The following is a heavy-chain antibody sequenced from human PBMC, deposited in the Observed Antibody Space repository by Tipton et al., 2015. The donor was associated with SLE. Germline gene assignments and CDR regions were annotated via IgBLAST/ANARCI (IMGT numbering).Heavy chain of an antibody. D-gene: IGHD2-15*01. Sequence: TLSLTCTVSGGSISSYYWSWIRQPAGKGLEWIGRIYTSGSTNYNPSLKSRVTISVDTSKNQFSLRLGSVTAADTAVFYCARQGGLDAFDIWGQGAMVAVSS. J-gene: IGHJ3*02. CDR3: ARQGGLDAFDI. CDR1: GGSISSYY. V-gene: IGHV4-4*07. CDR2: IYTSGST.